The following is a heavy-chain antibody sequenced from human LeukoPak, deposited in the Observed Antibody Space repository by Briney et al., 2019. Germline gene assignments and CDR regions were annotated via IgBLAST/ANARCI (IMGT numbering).Heavy chain of an antibody. J-gene: IGHJ4*02. V-gene: IGHV3-33*01. Sequence: PGRSLRLSCAASGFTFNNYGMHWVRQAPGKGLEWVAVIWYDGSNKYYADSVKGRFTISRDNSQNTLYLQMNSLRAEDTAVYYCARDGSWNDFDYWGQGTLVTVSS. CDR3: ARDGSWNDFDY. CDR1: GFTFNNYG. D-gene: IGHD2-15*01. CDR2: IWYDGSNK.